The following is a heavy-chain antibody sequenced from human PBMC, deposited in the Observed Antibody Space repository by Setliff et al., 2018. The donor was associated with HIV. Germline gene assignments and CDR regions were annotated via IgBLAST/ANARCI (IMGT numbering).Heavy chain of an antibody. J-gene: IGHJ4*02. CDR1: GYSIRDNFF. CDR2: IYYSGNT. Sequence: LSLTCAVSGYSIRDNFFWGWVRQPPGKGLEWIGWIYYSGNTRYNPSLKSRVTISLDTSTKQVSLRLSSVTAADTAVYYCARGGGPDTNFDSWGRGTLVTVSS. CDR3: ARGGGPDTNFDS. V-gene: IGHV4-28*03.